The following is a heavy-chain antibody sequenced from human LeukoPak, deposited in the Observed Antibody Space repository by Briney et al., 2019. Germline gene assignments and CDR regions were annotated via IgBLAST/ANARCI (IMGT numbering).Heavy chain of an antibody. CDR3: ARDVATTGWYTFDY. J-gene: IGHJ4*02. D-gene: IGHD6-19*01. CDR2: TYYRSKWYR. Sequence: SHTLSLTCAISVDSDSSTNGAWAWLRQSPSRGLGWLGRTYYRSKWYREYAVSVKGRITISPVTSNNQFSLQLSSVTPEDTAVYYCARDVATTGWYTFDYWGQGTLVTVSA. CDR1: VDSDSSTNGA. V-gene: IGHV6-1*01.